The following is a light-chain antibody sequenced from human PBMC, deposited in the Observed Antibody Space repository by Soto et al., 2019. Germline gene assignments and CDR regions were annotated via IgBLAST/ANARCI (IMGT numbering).Light chain of an antibody. V-gene: IGKV1-5*03. Sequence: DIQMNQSPSTLSASVGDRVTITCRASQTIDSWLAWYQQRPGKPPKLLIYKASTLASGVPSRFSGSAAWTEFTLTINRQQPDDFATYYCQQYHIYSGTFGQGTKVEIK. CDR1: QTIDSW. J-gene: IGKJ1*01. CDR3: QQYHIYSGT. CDR2: KAS.